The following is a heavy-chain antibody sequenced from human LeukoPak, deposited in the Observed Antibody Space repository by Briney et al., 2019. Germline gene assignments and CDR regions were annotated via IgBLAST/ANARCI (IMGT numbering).Heavy chain of an antibody. CDR3: ARDGEGYSSGWYLGYYYYYYMDV. CDR1: GYTFTGYY. Sequence: GASVKVSCKASGYTFTGYYMHWVRQAPGQGLEWMGWINPNSGGTNYAQKFQGRVTMTRDTSISTAYMELSRLRSDDTAVYYCARDGEGYSSGWYLGYYYYYYMDVWGKGTTVTVSS. CDR2: INPNSGGT. V-gene: IGHV1-2*02. D-gene: IGHD6-19*01. J-gene: IGHJ6*03.